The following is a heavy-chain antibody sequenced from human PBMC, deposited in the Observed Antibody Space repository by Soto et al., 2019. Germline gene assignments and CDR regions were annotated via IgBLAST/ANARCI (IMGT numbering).Heavy chain of an antibody. CDR2: IIPIFGTA. CDR3: ARERVGFCISTTCPTGNWFDP. Sequence: QVQLVQSGAEVTKPGSSVKVSCKASGGTFSSYAISWVRQAPGQGLEWMGGIIPIFGTANYAQKFQGRVTLTEDESTSTAYMELNSLRSEDTAVYYCARERVGFCISTTCPTGNWFDPWGQGTLVTVSS. D-gene: IGHD2-2*01. V-gene: IGHV1-69*12. J-gene: IGHJ5*02. CDR1: GGTFSSYA.